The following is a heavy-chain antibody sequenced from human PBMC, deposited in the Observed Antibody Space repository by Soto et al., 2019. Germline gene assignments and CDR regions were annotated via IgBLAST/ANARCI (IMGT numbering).Heavy chain of an antibody. CDR3: ARLVYDTRLDYLYFDF. D-gene: IGHD3-16*01. CDR2: IFHDGTA. J-gene: IGHJ4*02. CDR1: GVSSSSGNW. V-gene: IGHV4-4*02. Sequence: SETLSLTCTASGVSSSSGNWWTWVRQSPRKGLEYIGEIFHDGTANYFPSFERRVAMSVDKSKNQFSLKLTSVTAADAAIYYCARLVYDTRLDYLYFDFWGQGAQVTVSS.